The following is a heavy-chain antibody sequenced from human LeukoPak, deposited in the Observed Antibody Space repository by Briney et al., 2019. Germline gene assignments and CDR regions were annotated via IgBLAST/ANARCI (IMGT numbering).Heavy chain of an antibody. Sequence: GASVKVSCKASGYTFTGYYMHWVRQAPGQGLEWMGWINPNSGGTNYAQKFQGRVTMTRDTSISTAYMELSRLRSDDTAVYYCARYNYDFWSGYPLGGFDYWGQGTLVTVSS. CDR3: ARYNYDFWSGYPLGGFDY. J-gene: IGHJ4*02. V-gene: IGHV1-2*02. CDR1: GYTFTGYY. CDR2: INPNSGGT. D-gene: IGHD3-3*01.